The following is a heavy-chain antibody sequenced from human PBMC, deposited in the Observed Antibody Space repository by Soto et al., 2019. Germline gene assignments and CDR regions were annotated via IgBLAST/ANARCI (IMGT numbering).Heavy chain of an antibody. CDR2: IYPGDSNT. CDR3: ARRGRANWSYGSAALHGMDV. J-gene: IGHJ6*02. CDR1: GYSFRRYW. D-gene: IGHD5-18*01. Sequence: PGESLKLSCTGSGYSFRRYWIGWVRQMPGKGLECMGIIYPGDSNTRYSPSLQGQVTISADKSISTAYLQWSSLKASDTAMYYCARRGRANWSYGSAALHGMDVWGQGTTVTVSS. V-gene: IGHV5-51*01.